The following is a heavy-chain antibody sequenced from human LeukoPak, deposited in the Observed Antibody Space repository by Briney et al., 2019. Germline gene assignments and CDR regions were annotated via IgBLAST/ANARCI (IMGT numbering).Heavy chain of an antibody. CDR1: GVYITNGLYF. CDR2: IYSNGDT. CDR3: ARARNYYMDV. Sequence: PSQTLSLTCTVSGVYITNGLYFWNWIRQPAGKGLEWIGRIYSNGDTNYNPSLKSRVTISQDRTRNQFSLKLSSVTAADTAVYYCARARNYYMDVWGKGTTVTISS. J-gene: IGHJ6*03. V-gene: IGHV4-61*02.